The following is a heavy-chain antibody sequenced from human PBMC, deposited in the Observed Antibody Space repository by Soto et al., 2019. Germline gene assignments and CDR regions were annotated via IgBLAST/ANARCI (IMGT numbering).Heavy chain of an antibody. CDR2: IDQSGST. V-gene: IGHV4-34*01. J-gene: IGHJ5*02. Sequence: QVQLQQWGAGLLKSSETLSLTCAVYGGSFSGYYWNWLRQPPGEGLEWIGKIDQSGSTNYNPSLTSRVTMSVDTSRSQFSLKLTSVTAMDTAVYYCAGGRYTVVRGVMNWFDPWGQGTLVTVSS. CDR1: GGSFSGYY. CDR3: AGGRYTVVRGVMNWFDP. D-gene: IGHD3-10*01.